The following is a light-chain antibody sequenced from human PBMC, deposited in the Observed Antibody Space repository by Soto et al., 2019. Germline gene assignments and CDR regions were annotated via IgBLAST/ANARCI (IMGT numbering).Light chain of an antibody. J-gene: IGLJ1*01. CDR2: DVS. CDR1: SSDVGGYNY. CDR3: SSYISSSTRV. Sequence: QSALTQPASVSGSPGQSITISCTGTSSDVGGYNYVSWYQQHPGKAPKLMIYDVSNRPSGVSNRFPGSKSGNTASLTISGLQAEDEADYYCSSYISSSTRVFGTGTKVTVL. V-gene: IGLV2-14*01.